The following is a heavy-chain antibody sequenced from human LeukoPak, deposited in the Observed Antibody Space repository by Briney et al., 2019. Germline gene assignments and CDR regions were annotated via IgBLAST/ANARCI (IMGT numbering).Heavy chain of an antibody. Sequence: KPSETLSLTCTVSGGSISSSSYYWGWIRQPPGKGLEWIGSIHYRGSTYYNPSLKSRVTISADTSKNQFSLKLSSVTAADTAVYYCARRGQSVYFDYWGQGTLVTVSS. CDR1: GGSISSSSYY. V-gene: IGHV4-39*01. CDR3: ARRGQSVYFDY. J-gene: IGHJ4*02. CDR2: IHYRGST.